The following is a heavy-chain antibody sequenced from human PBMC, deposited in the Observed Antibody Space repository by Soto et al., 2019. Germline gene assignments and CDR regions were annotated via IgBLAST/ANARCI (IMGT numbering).Heavy chain of an antibody. D-gene: IGHD1-1*01. V-gene: IGHV4-31*03. Sequence: QVQLQESGPGLVKPSQTLSLTCSVSGVSINSGGYYWSWLRHHPGKGLEWIGYIYYTGHTFYNASLKSRVAMSLDTSENQFSLKPSSVTAADTAVYYCARGSQLERDALDIWGQGTMVTVSS. CDR3: ARGSQLERDALDI. CDR2: IYYTGHT. J-gene: IGHJ3*02. CDR1: GVSINSGGYY.